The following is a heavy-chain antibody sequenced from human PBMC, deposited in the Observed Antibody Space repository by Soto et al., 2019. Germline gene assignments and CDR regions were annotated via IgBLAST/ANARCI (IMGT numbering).Heavy chain of an antibody. Sequence: VQLLESGGGLVQPGGSLRLSCEASGFTFRDYAMSWVRQPPGEGPEWVSTIGGGNDIFYAESVKGRCTISRDDPRDTMYLQMDNLRVEDAAIYFCAKDSVSYNRIYDAFDIWGQGTVVTVSS. CDR2: IGGGNDI. CDR1: GFTFRDYA. CDR3: AKDSVSYNRIYDAFDI. D-gene: IGHD3-3*02. V-gene: IGHV3-23*01. J-gene: IGHJ3*02.